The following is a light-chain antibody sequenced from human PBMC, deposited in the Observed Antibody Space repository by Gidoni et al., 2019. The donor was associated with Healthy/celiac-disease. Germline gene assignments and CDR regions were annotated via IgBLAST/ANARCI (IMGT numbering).Light chain of an antibody. Sequence: DIEMTHSPSSLSASVGDRVTITCQASQDISNYLYWDQQKPGEAPKLLIYDACNLGTGVPSRFSGSGSGTDFTFTISSLQPEGIVTYYCQQYVNLPLTFGGGTKVEIK. V-gene: IGKV1-33*01. CDR1: QDISNY. CDR2: DAC. CDR3: QQYVNLPLT. J-gene: IGKJ4*02.